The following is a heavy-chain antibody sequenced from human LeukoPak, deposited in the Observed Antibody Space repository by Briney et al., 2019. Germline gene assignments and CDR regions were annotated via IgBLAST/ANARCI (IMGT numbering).Heavy chain of an antibody. D-gene: IGHD6-13*01. V-gene: IGHV3-11*04. CDR1: GFTFSDYY. CDR3: AKDVQPASRYDAFDI. Sequence: NPGGSLRLSCVASGFTFSDYYMSWIRQAPWKGLEWLSYISNRGDTIHYADSVKGRFTSSRDNAKNSLYLQMNSLRAEDTAVYYCAKDVQPASRYDAFDIWGQGTMVTVSS. CDR2: ISNRGDTI. J-gene: IGHJ3*02.